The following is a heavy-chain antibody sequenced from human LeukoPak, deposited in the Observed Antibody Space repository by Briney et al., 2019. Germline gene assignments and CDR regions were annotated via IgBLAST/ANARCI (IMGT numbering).Heavy chain of an antibody. CDR1: GYTFTSYG. CDR3: ARFEYYYDSSGYYYEAFFDY. Sequence: GASVKVSCKASGYTFTSYGISWVRQAPGQGLEWMGWISAYNGNTNYAQKLQGRVTMTTDTSTSTAYMELRSLRSDDTAVYYCARFEYYYDSSGYYYEAFFDYWGQEPWSPSPQ. J-gene: IGHJ4*01. V-gene: IGHV1-18*01. CDR2: ISAYNGNT. D-gene: IGHD3-22*01.